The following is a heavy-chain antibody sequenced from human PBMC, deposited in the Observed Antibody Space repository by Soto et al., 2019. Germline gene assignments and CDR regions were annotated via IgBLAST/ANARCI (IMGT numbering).Heavy chain of an antibody. V-gene: IGHV1-69*01. J-gene: IGHJ6*02. D-gene: IGHD1-26*01. Sequence: QVQLVQSGAEVKMPGSSVRVSCKASGGSFSNYAISWVRQAPGQGLEWMGGIIPMFGIGNYAEKFLGRGTITADECTSASHMELSSLRSEDTAVYFCARAYRENYFYAMDVWGQGTTVTVSS. CDR3: ARAYRENYFYAMDV. CDR2: IIPMFGIG. CDR1: GGSFSNYA.